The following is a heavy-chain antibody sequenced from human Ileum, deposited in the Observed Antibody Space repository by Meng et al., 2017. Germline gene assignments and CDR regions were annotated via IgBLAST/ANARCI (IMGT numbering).Heavy chain of an antibody. CDR1: GDPISDTSW. CDR3: AANSGKKMHS. CDR2: IYHSGLV. D-gene: IGHD4-23*01. V-gene: IGHV4-4*02. J-gene: IGHJ4*02. Sequence: GAGPRLVKPSVPPSLTCAGSGDPISDTSWWNWVRQPPGEGLEWIGEIYHSGLVNYNLSLKSRVTLSIDKSKNQFSLKLISVTAADTGVYYCAANSGKKMHSWGQGTLVTVSS.